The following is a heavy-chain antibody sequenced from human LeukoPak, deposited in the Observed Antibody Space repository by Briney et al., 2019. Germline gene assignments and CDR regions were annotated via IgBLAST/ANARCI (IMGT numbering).Heavy chain of an antibody. Sequence: GGSLRLSCSASGFTFGTYSMHWLRQTPGKGLEFVSAIHHDGSGTFYADSVKGRFIISRDNSKNTLFLQMNSLRAGDTAVYYCARGTVTMVDYWGQGTLVTVSS. CDR3: ARGTVTMVDY. CDR2: IHHDGSGT. J-gene: IGHJ4*02. CDR1: GFTFGTYS. D-gene: IGHD3-10*01. V-gene: IGHV3-64*04.